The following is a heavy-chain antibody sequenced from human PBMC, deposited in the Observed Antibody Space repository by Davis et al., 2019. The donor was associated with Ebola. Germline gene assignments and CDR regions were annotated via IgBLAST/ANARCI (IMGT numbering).Heavy chain of an antibody. Sequence: SVKVSCKASGGTFSSYAISWVRQAPGQGLEWMGRIIPILGIANYAQKFQGRVTITADKSTSTAYMELSSLRSEDTAVYYCARDREGSSSWYQYYYYYGMDVWGQGTTVTVSS. V-gene: IGHV1-69*04. CDR2: IIPILGIA. D-gene: IGHD6-13*01. CDR1: GGTFSSYA. J-gene: IGHJ6*02. CDR3: ARDREGSSSWYQYYYYYGMDV.